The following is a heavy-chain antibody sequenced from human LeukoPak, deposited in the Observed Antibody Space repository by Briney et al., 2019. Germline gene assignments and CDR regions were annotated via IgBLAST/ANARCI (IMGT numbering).Heavy chain of an antibody. Sequence: SQTLSLTCAVSGGSVNSGAYSWSWIRQPPGKGLEWIAYIYHSGSTFYNPSLKSRVTISVDRSKNQFSLKLSSVTAADTAVYYCARVIVGASDHDAFDIWGQGTMVTVSS. D-gene: IGHD1-26*01. J-gene: IGHJ3*02. CDR2: IYHSGST. CDR1: GGSVNSGAYS. V-gene: IGHV4-30-2*01. CDR3: ARVIVGASDHDAFDI.